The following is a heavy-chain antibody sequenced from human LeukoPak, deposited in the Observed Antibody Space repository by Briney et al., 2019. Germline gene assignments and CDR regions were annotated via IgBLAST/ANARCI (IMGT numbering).Heavy chain of an antibody. V-gene: IGHV3-21*01. CDR1: GFTFSTYA. CDR2: INSRGSDE. CDR3: AREGSIVPHQDLDS. J-gene: IGHJ4*02. D-gene: IGHD2-8*01. Sequence: GGSLRLSRAASGFTFSTYAMGWVRQAPGKGLEWVSSINSRGSDEYYADSVKGRFTISRDNAKNSLYLQMNSLRAEDTAVYYCAREGSIVPHQDLDSWGQGTLVTVSS.